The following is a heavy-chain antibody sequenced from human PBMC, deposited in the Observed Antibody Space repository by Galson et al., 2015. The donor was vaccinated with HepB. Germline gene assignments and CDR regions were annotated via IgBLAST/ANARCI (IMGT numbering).Heavy chain of an antibody. V-gene: IGHV3-23*01. D-gene: IGHD3-22*01. CDR3: AKCPCSPASVVTFDN. CDR1: GFTFSNYA. CDR2: ISSSGDTT. Sequence: SLRLSCAASGFTFSNYAMNWVRQAPGKGLEWVANISSSGDTTFYADSVKGRFTISRDNSKNTLYLQMNNLRAEDTAVFYCAKCPCSPASVVTFDNWGKGTLVSVSS. J-gene: IGHJ4*02.